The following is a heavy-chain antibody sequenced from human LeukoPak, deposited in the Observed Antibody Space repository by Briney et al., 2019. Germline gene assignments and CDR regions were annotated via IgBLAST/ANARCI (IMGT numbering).Heavy chain of an antibody. CDR1: GFTFNSYA. CDR2: ISYDGSNK. Sequence: GGSLRLSCAASGFTFNSYAMHWVRQAPGKGLEWVAVISYDGSNKYYADSVKGRFTISRDNSKNTLYLQMNSLRTEDTAVYYCARGRGATVTYYFDYWGQGTLVTVSS. D-gene: IGHD4-17*01. J-gene: IGHJ4*02. V-gene: IGHV3-30-3*01. CDR3: ARGRGATVTYYFDY.